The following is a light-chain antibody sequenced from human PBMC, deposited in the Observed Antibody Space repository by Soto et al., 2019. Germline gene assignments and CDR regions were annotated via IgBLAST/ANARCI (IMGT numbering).Light chain of an antibody. Sequence: QSALTQPASVSGSPGQSITISCTGTSSDVGGYKYVSWYQQYPGKAPKLMIYEVSNRPSGVSNRFSGSKSGNTASLTVSGLQAEDEADYYCSSFTSSSTLYVFGTGTKVTVL. CDR2: EVS. CDR1: SSDVGGYKY. V-gene: IGLV2-14*01. J-gene: IGLJ1*01. CDR3: SSFTSSSTLYV.